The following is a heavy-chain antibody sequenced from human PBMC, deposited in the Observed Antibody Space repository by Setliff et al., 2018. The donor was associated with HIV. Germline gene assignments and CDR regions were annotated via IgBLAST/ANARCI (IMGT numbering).Heavy chain of an antibody. V-gene: IGHV4-59*01. CDR2: VFYNGDT. D-gene: IGHD3-10*01. CDR1: GGSIRSYY. J-gene: IGHJ4*02. Sequence: SETLSLTCTVSGGSIRSYYWSWIRQSPGKGLEWIGYVFYNGDTAYNPSLKSRLTISVDTSKNQFSLKLTSVTAADTAVYYCARDTSGGYWGQGTLVTVSS. CDR3: ARDTSGGY.